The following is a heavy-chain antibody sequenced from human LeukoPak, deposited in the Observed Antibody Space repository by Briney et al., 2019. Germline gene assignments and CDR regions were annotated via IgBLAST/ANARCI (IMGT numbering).Heavy chain of an antibody. J-gene: IGHJ4*02. CDR1: GFTFRSYA. CDR2: TSSSSSYI. Sequence: GKSLRLSCAASGFTFRSYAIHWVRQAPGKGLEWVSSTSSSSSYIYYADSVKGRFTISRDNAKNSLYLQMNSLRAEDTAVYYCARDGSILTGYLHFDYWGQGTLVTVSS. CDR3: ARDGSILTGYLHFDY. D-gene: IGHD3-9*01. V-gene: IGHV3-21*01.